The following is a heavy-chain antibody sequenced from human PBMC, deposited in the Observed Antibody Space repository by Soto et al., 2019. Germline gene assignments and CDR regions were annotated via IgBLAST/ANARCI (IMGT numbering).Heavy chain of an antibody. D-gene: IGHD5-12*01. V-gene: IGHV3-30*18. Sequence: QGQLVESGGGVVQPGRSERLSCAASGFTFSSYGMHWVRQAPGKGLEWVAVISYDGSNKYYADSVKGRFTISRDNSKNTLYLQMNSLRAEDTAVYYCAKDQGGATRRVVPDYWGQGTLVTVSS. CDR3: AKDQGGATRRVVPDY. CDR1: GFTFSSYG. J-gene: IGHJ4*02. CDR2: ISYDGSNK.